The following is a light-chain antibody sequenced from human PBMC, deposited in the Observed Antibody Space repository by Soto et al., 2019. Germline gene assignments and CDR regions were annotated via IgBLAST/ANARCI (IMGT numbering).Light chain of an antibody. V-gene: IGKV3-11*01. CDR2: DAS. J-gene: IGKJ5*01. CDR3: QQRSDWPPIT. Sequence: EILLTQSPDTLSLSPGDRATLSFRASQSISSYLAWYQQKPGQSPRLLIYDASNRATGIPARFSGSGSGTDFTLTISSLEPEDFAVYYCQQRSDWPPITFGQGTRLEIK. CDR1: QSISSY.